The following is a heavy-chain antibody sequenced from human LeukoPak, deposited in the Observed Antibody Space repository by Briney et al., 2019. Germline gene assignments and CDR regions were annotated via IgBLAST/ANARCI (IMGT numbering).Heavy chain of an antibody. V-gene: IGHV1-18*01. J-gene: IGHJ4*02. CDR3: AREKDAVAGIVDY. Sequence: ASVKVSCKASGYTFNNYGINWVRQAPGQGLEWMGWMNPYNGNTIYAQNLQGRVTMTTDTSTSTAYLDLRSLTSDDTAVYYCAREKDAVAGIVDYWGKGTLVTVSS. D-gene: IGHD6-19*01. CDR2: MNPYNGNT. CDR1: GYTFNNYG.